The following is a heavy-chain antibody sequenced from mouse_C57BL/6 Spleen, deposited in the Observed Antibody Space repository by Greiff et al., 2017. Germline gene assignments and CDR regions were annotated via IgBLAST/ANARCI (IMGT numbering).Heavy chain of an antibody. CDR2: IWWDDDK. V-gene: IGHV8-8*01. D-gene: IGHD1-1*01. CDR3: AHYYYGSTNWYFDV. Sequence: QVTLKVSGPGILQPSQTLSLTCSFSGFSLSTFGMGVGWIRQPSGKGLEWLAHIWWDDDKYYNPALKSRLTISKDTSKNQVFLKIANVDTADTATYYCAHYYYGSTNWYFDVWGTGTTVTVSS. J-gene: IGHJ1*03. CDR1: GFSLSTFGMG.